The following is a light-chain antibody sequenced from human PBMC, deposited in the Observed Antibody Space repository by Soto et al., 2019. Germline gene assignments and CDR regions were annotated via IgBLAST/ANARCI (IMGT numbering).Light chain of an antibody. Sequence: IVLTQSPATLYVPPCQAVTLSCSASHSVRSHLAWYQQKPGQPPRLLIYGASKRATGIPARFSGSGSGTDFTLTISRLEPEDFAVYYCQQYGSSPPRITFGQGTRVEI. CDR1: HSVRSH. J-gene: IGKJ5*01. V-gene: IGKV3-20*01. CDR3: QQYGSSPPRIT. CDR2: GAS.